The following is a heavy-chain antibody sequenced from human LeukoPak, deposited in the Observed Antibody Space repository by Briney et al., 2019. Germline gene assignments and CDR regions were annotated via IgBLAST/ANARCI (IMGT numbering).Heavy chain of an antibody. D-gene: IGHD3-10*01. CDR1: GFTFSSYA. J-gene: IGHJ6*02. V-gene: IGHV3-30-3*01. CDR2: ISYDGSNK. Sequence: PGRSLRLSCAASGFTFSSYAMHWVRQAPGKGLEWVAVISYDGSNKYYADSVKGRFTISRDNAKNSLYLQMNSLRAEDSAVYYCARDSYGSGSYYNYYYYYGMDVWGQGTTVTVSS. CDR3: ARDSYGSGSYYNYYYYYGMDV.